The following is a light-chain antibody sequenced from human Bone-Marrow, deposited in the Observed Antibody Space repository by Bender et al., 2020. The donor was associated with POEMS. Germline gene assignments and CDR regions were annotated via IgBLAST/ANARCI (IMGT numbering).Light chain of an antibody. J-gene: IGLJ3*02. CDR3: SAWDDSLSGWV. CDR1: SSNIATNY. Sequence: QSVLTQPPSASGTPGQRVTISCSGSSSNIATNYVYWYQQLPGEAPKLLIYYDDLLTPGVSDRFSASKSGTSASLAISELQSEDEALYYCSAWDDSLSGWVFGGGTKLTVL. V-gene: IGLV1-36*01. CDR2: YDD.